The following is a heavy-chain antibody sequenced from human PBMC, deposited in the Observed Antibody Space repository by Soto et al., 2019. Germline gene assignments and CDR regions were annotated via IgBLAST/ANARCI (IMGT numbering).Heavy chain of an antibody. D-gene: IGHD3-10*01. V-gene: IGHV1-69*06. CDR2: IIPIFRAT. CDR1: GGTFTNYA. Sequence: QLQLVQSGAEVKKPGSSLRVACKTSGGTFTNYAFGWVRQAPGQGLEWMGEIIPIFRATDYAPKFQGRVTLTADKSTSTAYMELSSLRSEDTAVYYCATNNGSGEKHFDSLGQGTLVTVSS. J-gene: IGHJ4*02. CDR3: ATNNGSGEKHFDS.